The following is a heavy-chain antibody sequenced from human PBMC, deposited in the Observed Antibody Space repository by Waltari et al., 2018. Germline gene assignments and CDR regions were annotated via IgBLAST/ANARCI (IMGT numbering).Heavy chain of an antibody. J-gene: IGHJ4*02. CDR1: GFDVSSSY. V-gene: IGHV3-53*01. D-gene: IGHD4-17*01. CDR3: AKDRSYGHSLAN. CDR2: IHSGGNT. Sequence: EVQLVESGGGLLQRGGSLRLSCAGSGFDVSSSYMNWVRRAPGKGLVWFPGIHSGGNTYYADSVKGRFTISRDNSKNTLYLQMNSLRAEDTAVYYCAKDRSYGHSLANWGQGTLVTVSS.